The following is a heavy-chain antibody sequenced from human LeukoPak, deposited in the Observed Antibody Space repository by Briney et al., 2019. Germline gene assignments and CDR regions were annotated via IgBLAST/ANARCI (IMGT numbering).Heavy chain of an antibody. J-gene: IGHJ6*02. CDR3: ARGLQQWLVFYYYYGMDV. Sequence: GGSLRLSCAASGFTFSSYGMHWVRQAPGKGLQWVAVIWYDGSNKYYADSVKGRFTISRDNSKNTLYLQMNSLRAEDTAVYYCARGLQQWLVFYYYYGMDVWGQGTTVTVSS. D-gene: IGHD6-19*01. CDR2: IWYDGSNK. V-gene: IGHV3-33*01. CDR1: GFTFSSYG.